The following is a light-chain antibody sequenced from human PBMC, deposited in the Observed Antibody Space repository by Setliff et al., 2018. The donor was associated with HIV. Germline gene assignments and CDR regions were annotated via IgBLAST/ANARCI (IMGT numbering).Light chain of an antibody. CDR1: SSDVGSYNR. J-gene: IGLJ1*01. V-gene: IGLV2-18*02. CDR3: SSYTSTNTWV. Sequence: QSALAQPPSVSGSPRQSVTISCTGTSSDVGSYNRVSWYQQSPGTAPKLMIYEVNYRPSGVPDRFSGSNSGNTASLTISGLQAEDEASYYCSSYTSTNTWVFGTGTKVTVL. CDR2: EVN.